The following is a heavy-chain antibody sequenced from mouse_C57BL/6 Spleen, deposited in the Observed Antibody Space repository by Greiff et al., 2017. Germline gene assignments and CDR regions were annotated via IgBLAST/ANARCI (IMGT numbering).Heavy chain of an antibody. CDR1: GFSLTSYG. J-gene: IGHJ1*03. CDR2: IGSGGST. V-gene: IGHV2-2*01. Sequence: QVQLKESGPGLVQPSQSLSITCTASGFSLTSYGVHWVRQSPGKGLEWLGVIGSGGSTDYNAAFISRLSITKDNAKSQFFFKMNSLLADDTAIYYCARNTDYYGSSYGYFDVWGTGTTVTVSS. CDR3: ARNTDYYGSSYGYFDV. D-gene: IGHD1-1*01.